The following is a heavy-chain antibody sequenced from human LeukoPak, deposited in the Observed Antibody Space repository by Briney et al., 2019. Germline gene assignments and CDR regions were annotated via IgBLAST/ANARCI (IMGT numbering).Heavy chain of an antibody. J-gene: IGHJ4*02. Sequence: SETLSLTCSVSGGSISSGGYYWSWIRQHPGKGLEWIGYIYYSGSTYYNPSLKSRVTISVDTSKNQFSLKLSSVTAADTAVYYCARGYVEDGPYYFDYWGQGTLVTVSS. D-gene: IGHD1-14*01. CDR3: ARGYVEDGPYYFDY. CDR1: GGSISSGGYY. V-gene: IGHV4-30-4*08. CDR2: IYYSGST.